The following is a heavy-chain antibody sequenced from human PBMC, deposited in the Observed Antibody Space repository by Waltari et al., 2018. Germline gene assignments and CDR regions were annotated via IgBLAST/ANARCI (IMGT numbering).Heavy chain of an antibody. CDR1: GFTFSSYA. J-gene: IGHJ6*02. D-gene: IGHD3-10*02. CDR2: ISSDGSNK. V-gene: IGHV3-30-3*01. CDR3: ARGIRDYVGGMDV. Sequence: QVQLVESGGGVVQPGRSLRLSCAASGFTFSSYAMHWVRQAPGKGLDLVAVISSDGSNKYYADSVKGRFTISRDNSKNTLYLQMNSLRAEDTAVYYCARGIRDYVGGMDVWGQGTTVTVSS.